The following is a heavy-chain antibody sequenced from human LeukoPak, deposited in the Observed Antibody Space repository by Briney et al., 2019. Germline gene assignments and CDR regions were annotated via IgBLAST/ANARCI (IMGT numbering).Heavy chain of an antibody. V-gene: IGHV3-23*01. J-gene: IGHJ4*02. Sequence: PGGSLRLSSVASGFTFSSYAMNWVRQAPGKGLEWVSGISGSGVSTYYADSVKGRFTISRDNSKNTLYLQMNSLRAEDTAVYYCAKRGDGYNTYYFDYWGQGTLVTVSS. D-gene: IGHD5-24*01. CDR1: GFTFSSYA. CDR2: ISGSGVST. CDR3: AKRGDGYNTYYFDY.